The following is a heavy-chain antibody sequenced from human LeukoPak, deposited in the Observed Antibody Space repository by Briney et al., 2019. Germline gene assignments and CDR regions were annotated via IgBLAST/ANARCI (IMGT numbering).Heavy chain of an antibody. CDR2: ISSIGSTI. CDR1: GFTFSSYE. CDR3: ARGGGATKDLFDY. V-gene: IGHV3-48*03. J-gene: IGHJ4*02. Sequence: GGSLRLSCAASGFTFSSYEMNWVRQAPGKGLEWVSYISSIGSTIYYADSVKGRFTISRDNAKNSLYLQMNSLRAEDTAVYYCARGGGATKDLFDYWGQGTLVTVSS. D-gene: IGHD1-26*01.